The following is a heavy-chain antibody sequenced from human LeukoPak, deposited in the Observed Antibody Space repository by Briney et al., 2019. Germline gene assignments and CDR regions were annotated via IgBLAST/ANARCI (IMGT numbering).Heavy chain of an antibody. V-gene: IGHV3-30*18. D-gene: IGHD3-10*01. J-gene: IGHJ4*02. CDR2: ISYDGSNK. CDR3: AKDRGSGSYPGGYFDY. CDR1: GFTFSSYG. Sequence: PGGSLRLSCAASGFTFSSYGMHWVRQAPGKGLEWVAVISYDGSNKYYADSVKGRFTISGDNSKNTLYLQMNGLRAEDTAVYYCAKDRGSGSYPGGYFDYWGQGTLVTVSS.